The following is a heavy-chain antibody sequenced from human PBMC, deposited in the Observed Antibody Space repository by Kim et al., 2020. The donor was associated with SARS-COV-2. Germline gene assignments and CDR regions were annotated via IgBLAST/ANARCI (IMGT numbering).Heavy chain of an antibody. CDR3: AKRALLWFGELSSPGFDP. Sequence: GGSLRLSCAASGFTFSNYAMSWVRQAPGKGLEWVSAISGSGGSTYYADSVKGRFTISRDNSKNTLYLQMNSLRAEDTAVYYCAKRALLWFGELSSPGFDPWGQGTLVTVSS. J-gene: IGHJ5*02. D-gene: IGHD3-10*01. CDR1: GFTFSNYA. V-gene: IGHV3-23*01. CDR2: ISGSGGST.